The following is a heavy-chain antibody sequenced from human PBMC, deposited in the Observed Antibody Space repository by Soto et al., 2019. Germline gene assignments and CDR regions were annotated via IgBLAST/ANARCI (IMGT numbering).Heavy chain of an antibody. J-gene: IGHJ6*02. Sequence: GSLRLSCAASGFTFSSYAMHWVRQAPGKGLEWVAVISYDGSNKYYADSVKGRFTISRDNSKNTLYLQMNSLRAEDTAVYYCARDFASSSGWLAPYYYYGMDVWGQGTTVTVSS. CDR3: ARDFASSSGWLAPYYYYGMDV. CDR1: GFTFSSYA. D-gene: IGHD6-19*01. CDR2: ISYDGSNK. V-gene: IGHV3-30-3*01.